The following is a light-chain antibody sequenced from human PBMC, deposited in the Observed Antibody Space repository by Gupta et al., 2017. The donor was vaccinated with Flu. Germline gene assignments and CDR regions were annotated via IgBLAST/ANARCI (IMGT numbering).Light chain of an antibody. CDR2: NAS. CDR1: QDISNT. J-gene: IGKJ4*01. CDR3: LHDNNYRIT. Sequence: AIQMTQSPSSLSASVGDRVTITCRTSQDISNTLGWYLQETRKAPKLLIYNASTLQSGVSSRFSGGGSGTXFILTIXSLQPEDSATYYCLHDNNYRITFGXGTKLEIK. V-gene: IGKV1-6*01.